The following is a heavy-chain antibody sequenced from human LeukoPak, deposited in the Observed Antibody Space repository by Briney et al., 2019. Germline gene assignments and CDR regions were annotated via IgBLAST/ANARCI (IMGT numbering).Heavy chain of an antibody. J-gene: IGHJ5*02. D-gene: IGHD3-22*01. Sequence: PSETLSLTCTVSGGSISSGSYYWSWIRQPAGKGPEWIGRIYTSGSTNYNPSLKSRVTISVDTSKNQFSLKLSSVTAADTAVYYCAREDYYDNWFDPWGQGTLVTVSS. CDR2: IYTSGST. V-gene: IGHV4-61*02. CDR1: GGSISSGSYY. CDR3: AREDYYDNWFDP.